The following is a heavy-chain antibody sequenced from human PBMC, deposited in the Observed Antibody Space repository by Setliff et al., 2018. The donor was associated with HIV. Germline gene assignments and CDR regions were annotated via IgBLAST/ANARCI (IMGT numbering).Heavy chain of an antibody. CDR3: AIASGNYSHGFDL. Sequence: VASVKVSCKTSGYTFTGYALHWVRQAPGQRLEWMGWINTGDGETKFSQDFQDRIVIARDSSTSTVYMELGRLRSDDMALYYCAIASGNYSHGFDLWGQGTMVTVSS. CDR1: GYTFTGYA. J-gene: IGHJ3*01. CDR2: INTGDGET. D-gene: IGHD1-26*01. V-gene: IGHV1-3*03.